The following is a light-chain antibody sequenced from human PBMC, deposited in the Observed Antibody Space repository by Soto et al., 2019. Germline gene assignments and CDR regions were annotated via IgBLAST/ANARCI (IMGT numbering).Light chain of an antibody. Sequence: AVQMTLSLSSVSASVGDRVTITCRASQGIRNDLGWYQQKPGKAPKLLIYAASSLQSGVPSRFSGSGSGTDFTLTISSLQHDDFATYCCQQYNSLYTFGQGTKVDI. CDR1: QGIRND. J-gene: IGKJ2*01. CDR3: QQYNSLYT. V-gene: IGKV1-6*01. CDR2: AAS.